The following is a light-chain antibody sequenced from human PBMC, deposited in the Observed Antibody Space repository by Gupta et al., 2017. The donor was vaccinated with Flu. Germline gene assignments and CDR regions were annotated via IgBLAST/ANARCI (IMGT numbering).Light chain of an antibody. J-gene: IGLJ3*02. V-gene: IGLV8-61*01. CDR2: NTN. CDR3: AQYMSGGSWV. Sequence: QTVVTQEPSCSVPPGRTVTLTCFLNTGSVSTTHDATWYQQTPGPAPLMLFDNTNTRSPGIPDRCSGSITGTTAAPTITGAQAEDEAYFYCAQYMSGGSWVFGGGTKLTVL. CDR1: TGSVSTTHD.